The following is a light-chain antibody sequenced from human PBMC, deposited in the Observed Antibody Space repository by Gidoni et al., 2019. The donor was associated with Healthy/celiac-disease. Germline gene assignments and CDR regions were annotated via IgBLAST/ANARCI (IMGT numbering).Light chain of an antibody. Sequence: DIQMTQSPSSLSASVGDRVTITCQASQDISNYLNWYQQKPGKAPKLLIYDGTNLETGVPSRFSGSGSGTDFTFTISSLQPEDIATYYCQQRGTFGPGTKVDIK. CDR1: QDISNY. J-gene: IGKJ3*01. CDR3: QQRGT. V-gene: IGKV1-33*01. CDR2: DGT.